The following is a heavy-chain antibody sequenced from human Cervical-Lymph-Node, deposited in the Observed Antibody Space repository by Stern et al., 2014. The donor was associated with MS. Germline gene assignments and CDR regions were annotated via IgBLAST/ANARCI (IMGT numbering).Heavy chain of an antibody. Sequence: VQLVESGGGVVQPGRSLRLSCAASGFAFRRYALHWVRQAPGQGLEWVAHISYDGRDKYYTYSVKGRFTVSRDNSSNTVDLEMNSLRLEDTAVYYCAKGGSGSYLDWGQGSLVTVSS. CDR3: AKGGSGSYLD. J-gene: IGHJ4*02. CDR2: ISYDGRDK. V-gene: IGHV3-30*04. D-gene: IGHD1-26*01. CDR1: GFAFRRYA.